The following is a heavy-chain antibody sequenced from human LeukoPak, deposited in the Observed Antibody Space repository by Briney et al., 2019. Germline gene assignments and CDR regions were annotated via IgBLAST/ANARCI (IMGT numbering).Heavy chain of an antibody. CDR1: DFSFITYA. Sequence: GGSLRLSCEASDFSFITYAMSWVRQAPGKGLEWVSTISGGGDVTYYADSAKGRFTISRDNSKNTLYLQMNSLSAEDTAVYYCAKDLRRGGWLLLLVDYWGQGTLVTVSS. J-gene: IGHJ4*02. CDR2: ISGGGDVT. V-gene: IGHV3-23*01. D-gene: IGHD2-21*02. CDR3: AKDLRRGGWLLLLVDY.